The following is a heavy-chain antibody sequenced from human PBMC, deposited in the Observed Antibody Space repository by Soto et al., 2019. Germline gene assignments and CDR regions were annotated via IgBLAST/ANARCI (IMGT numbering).Heavy chain of an antibody. Sequence: ASVKVSCKASGYTFTRYGINWVRQAPGRGLEWMGWINPGNGNTKYSQQFQGRVIIDRDTSASTAYMELSSLRPEDTAVYYCARGGYFDSSNYLAYWGLGTLVTVPQ. V-gene: IGHV1-3*01. CDR2: INPGNGNT. D-gene: IGHD3-22*01. CDR3: ARGGYFDSSNYLAY. J-gene: IGHJ4*02. CDR1: GYTFTRYG.